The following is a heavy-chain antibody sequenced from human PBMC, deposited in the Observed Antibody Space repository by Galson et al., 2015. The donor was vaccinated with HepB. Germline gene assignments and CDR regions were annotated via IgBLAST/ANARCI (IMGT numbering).Heavy chain of an antibody. CDR3: ARIGYCTSGSCYASGTFDY. CDR1: GYDFTKYW. Sequence: QSGAEVKKPGESLKISCKGSGYDFTKYWIAWVRQMPGKGLEWMGIIYPGGSDIGYSPSFQGQVTISADKSITTAYLQWSSLKASDTAMYYCARIGYCTSGSCYASGTFDYWGQGALATVSS. V-gene: IGHV5-51*01. D-gene: IGHD2-15*01. J-gene: IGHJ4*02. CDR2: IYPGGSDI.